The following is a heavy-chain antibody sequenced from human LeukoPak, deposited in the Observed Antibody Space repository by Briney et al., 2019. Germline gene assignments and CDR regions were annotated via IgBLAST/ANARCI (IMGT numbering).Heavy chain of an antibody. CDR1: GFTFSSYG. CDR2: ISYDGSNK. J-gene: IGHJ4*02. D-gene: IGHD1-26*01. Sequence: GGSLRLSCAASGFTFSSYGMHWVRQAPGKGLEWVAVISYDGSNKYYADSVKGRFTISRDNSKNTLYLQMNSLRAEDTAVYYCESSGSYHGLVDYWGQGTLVTVSP. CDR3: ESSGSYHGLVDY. V-gene: IGHV3-30*03.